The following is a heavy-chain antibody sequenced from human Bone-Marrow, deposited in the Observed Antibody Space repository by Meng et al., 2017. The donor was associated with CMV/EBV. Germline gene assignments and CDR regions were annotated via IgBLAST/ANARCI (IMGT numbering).Heavy chain of an antibody. CDR1: GFTLSCYC. CDR3: ARESYFYETSALGDF. D-gene: IGHD3-22*01. V-gene: IGHV3-74*01. CDR2: INGAGRLT. J-gene: IGHJ4*02. Sequence: SGFTLSCYCTHWVRQAPGKGLVWVSRINGAGRLTTYADSVKGRFTISRDNAKNTLYLQMNSLRAADTAMFYCARESYFYETSALGDFWGQGTLVTVSS.